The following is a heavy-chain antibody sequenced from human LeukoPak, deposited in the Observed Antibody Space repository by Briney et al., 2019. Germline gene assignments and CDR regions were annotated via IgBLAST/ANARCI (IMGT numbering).Heavy chain of an antibody. Sequence: GGSLRLSCVASGFTFSSYAMHWVRQAPGKGLEWVAVISYDGSNKYYADSVKGRFTISRDDSKNTLYLQMNSLRAEDTAVYYCARASANDYWGQGTLVTVSS. CDR3: ARASANDY. V-gene: IGHV3-30*01. D-gene: IGHD6-25*01. J-gene: IGHJ4*02. CDR1: GFTFSSYA. CDR2: ISYDGSNK.